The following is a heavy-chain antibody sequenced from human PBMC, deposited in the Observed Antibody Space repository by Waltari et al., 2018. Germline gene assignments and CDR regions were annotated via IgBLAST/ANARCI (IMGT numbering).Heavy chain of an antibody. CDR3: ARDSGFYYGRFDY. CDR2: INAANGDT. Sequence: QVQLVQSGAEVKKPGASVKVSCKASGYTFPSYAIQWVRPAPGQRIEWMAWINAANGDTIYSQKFQGRITITRDTSASTDYMELSSLRSEDTAVYYCARDSGFYYGRFDYWGQGTLVTVSS. D-gene: IGHD1-26*01. CDR1: GYTFPSYA. V-gene: IGHV1-3*01. J-gene: IGHJ4*02.